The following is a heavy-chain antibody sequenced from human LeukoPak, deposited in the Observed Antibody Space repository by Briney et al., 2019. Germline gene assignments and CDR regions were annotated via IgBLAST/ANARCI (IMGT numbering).Heavy chain of an antibody. Sequence: SETLSLTCTVSGGSISSSSYYWGWIRQPPGKGLEWIGSIYYSGGTYYNPSLKSRVTISVDTSKNQFSLKLSSVTAADTAVYYCARGERGRYCSGGSCYGRWFDPWGQGTLVTVSS. CDR1: GGSISSSSYY. D-gene: IGHD2-15*01. J-gene: IGHJ5*02. CDR2: IYYSGGT. CDR3: ARGERGRYCSGGSCYGRWFDP. V-gene: IGHV4-39*01.